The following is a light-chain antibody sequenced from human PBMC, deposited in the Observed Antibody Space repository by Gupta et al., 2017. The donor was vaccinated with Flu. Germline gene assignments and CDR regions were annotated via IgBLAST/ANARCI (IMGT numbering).Light chain of an antibody. CDR2: KES. CDR1: ALPKQY. Sequence: SYELTQPPSVSVSPGQTARITCSGDALPKQYAYCYQQKPGQAPVLVLYKESERPSGIPEGFSGSSSGTTVTLTISGVQAEDEADYYCQSADSSGTYVVFGGGTKLTVL. CDR3: QSADSSGTYVV. J-gene: IGLJ2*01. V-gene: IGLV3-25*03.